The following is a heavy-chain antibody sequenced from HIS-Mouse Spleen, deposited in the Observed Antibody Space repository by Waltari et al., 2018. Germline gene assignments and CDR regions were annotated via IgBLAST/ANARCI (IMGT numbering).Heavy chain of an antibody. V-gene: IGHV4-34*01. Sequence: QVQLQQWGAGLLKPSETLSLTCAVYGGSFSGYYWSWIRQPPGKGLEWIGEINHSGRTNYNPSRKSRVTISVDTSKNQFSLKLSSVTAADTAVYYCARVDSSGWPIDYWGQGTLVTVSS. D-gene: IGHD6-19*01. CDR2: INHSGRT. J-gene: IGHJ4*02. CDR1: GGSFSGYY. CDR3: ARVDSSGWPIDY.